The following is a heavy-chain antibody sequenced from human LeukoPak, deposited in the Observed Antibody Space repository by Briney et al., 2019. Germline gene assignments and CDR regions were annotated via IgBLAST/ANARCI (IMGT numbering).Heavy chain of an antibody. CDR2: ISSSSSTI. CDR1: GFTFSSYS. CDR3: ARVAVAGDGDAFDI. V-gene: IGHV3-48*01. D-gene: IGHD6-19*01. Sequence: GGPLRLSCAASGFTFSSYSMNWVRQAPGKGLEWVSYISSSSSTIYYADSVKGRFTISRDNAKNSLYLQMNSLRAEDTAVYYCARVAVAGDGDAFDIWGQGTMVTVSS. J-gene: IGHJ3*02.